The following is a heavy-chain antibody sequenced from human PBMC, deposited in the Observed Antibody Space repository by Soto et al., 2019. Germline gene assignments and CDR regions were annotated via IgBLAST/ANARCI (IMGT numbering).Heavy chain of an antibody. Sequence: WESLKISCKGSGYSFTSYWIGWVRQMPGKGLEWMGIIYPGDSDTRYSPSFQGQVTISADKSISTAYLQWSSLKASDTAMYYCARQTYYYDSSGYYQGYYYYYGMDVWGQGTRVTVSS. CDR3: ARQTYYYDSSGYYQGYYYYYGMDV. CDR1: GYSFTSYW. CDR2: IYPGDSDT. D-gene: IGHD3-22*01. V-gene: IGHV5-51*01. J-gene: IGHJ6*02.